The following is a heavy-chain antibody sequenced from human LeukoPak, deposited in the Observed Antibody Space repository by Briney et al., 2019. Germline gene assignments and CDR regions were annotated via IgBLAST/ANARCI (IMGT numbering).Heavy chain of an antibody. Sequence: SETLSLTCTVSGDSISPYYWRWIRQPPGKGLEWIGEINHSGSTNYNPSLKSRVTISVDTSKNQFSLKLSSVTAADTAVYYCARTFRESYYDFWSGYSTLDYWGQGTLVTVSS. J-gene: IGHJ4*02. V-gene: IGHV4-34*01. CDR2: INHSGST. CDR3: ARTFRESYYDFWSGYSTLDY. D-gene: IGHD3-3*01. CDR1: GDSISPYY.